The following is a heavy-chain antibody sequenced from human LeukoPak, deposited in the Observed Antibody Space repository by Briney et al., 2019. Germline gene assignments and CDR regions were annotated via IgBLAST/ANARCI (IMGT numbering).Heavy chain of an antibody. J-gene: IGHJ4*02. Sequence: SETLSLTCTVSGGSISSGGYYWSWIRQHPGKGLEWIGYIYYSGSTYYNPSLKSRVTISVDTSKNQFSLKLSSVTAADTAVYYCARGQARAGLIVGATGFDYWGQGTLVTVSS. D-gene: IGHD1-26*01. CDR1: GGSISSGGYY. CDR3: ARGQARAGLIVGATGFDY. CDR2: IYYSGST. V-gene: IGHV4-31*03.